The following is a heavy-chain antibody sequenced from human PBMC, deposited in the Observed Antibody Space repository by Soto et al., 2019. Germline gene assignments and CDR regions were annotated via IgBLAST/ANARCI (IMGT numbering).Heavy chain of an antibody. J-gene: IGHJ4*02. CDR1: GFSISWSSYY. CDR3: ARGSVVAATLFDY. D-gene: IGHD2-15*01. V-gene: IGHV4-39*07. CDR2: IFYSGSA. Sequence: PSETMSLTCTFSGFSISWSSYYLGWIRPPPGKGLEWIGSIFYSGSAYYNPSLKSRVTISVDTSKNQFSLKLSSVTAADTAVYYCARGSVVAATLFDYWGQGTLVTVSS.